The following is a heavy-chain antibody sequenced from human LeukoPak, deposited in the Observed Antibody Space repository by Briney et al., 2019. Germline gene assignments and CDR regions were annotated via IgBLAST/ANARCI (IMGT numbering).Heavy chain of an antibody. J-gene: IGHJ4*02. CDR1: GDSISSARYY. D-gene: IGHD3-22*01. Sequence: SDPVSLTYTVWGDSISSARYYWGWVRQPRGEGLEGIVRIYYTGSTYYTPFLNSQITISVNQSQNQVSLKLTSPRLADTALYYCARGGAGYSDSSGYYKRPTHFDYWGQGTLVSVSS. CDR3: ARGGAGYSDSSGYYKRPTHFDY. V-gene: IGHV4-39*07. CDR2: IYYTGST.